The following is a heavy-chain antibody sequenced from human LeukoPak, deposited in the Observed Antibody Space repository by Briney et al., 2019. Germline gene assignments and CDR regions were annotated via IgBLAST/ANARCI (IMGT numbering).Heavy chain of an antibody. V-gene: IGHV4-30-4*08. CDR3: ARGSITIRHGDY. D-gene: IGHD3-3*01. CDR1: GGSISSGDYY. J-gene: IGHJ4*02. Sequence: SQTLSLTCTVSGGSISSGDYYWSWIRQPPGKGLEWIGYIYYSGSTYYNPSPKSRVTISVDTSKNQFSLKLSSVTAADTAVYYCARGSITIRHGDYWGQGTLVTVSS. CDR2: IYYSGST.